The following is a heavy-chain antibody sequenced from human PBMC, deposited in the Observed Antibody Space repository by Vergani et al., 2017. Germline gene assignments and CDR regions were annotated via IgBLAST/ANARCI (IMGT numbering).Heavy chain of an antibody. Sequence: QVQLVESGGGVVQPGRSLRLSCAASGFTFSSYGMHWVRQAPGKGPEWVAVIWYDGSNKYYADSVKGRFTISRDNSKNTLYLQMNSLRAEDTAVYYCATGSVGYCSSTSCYRFDYWGQGTLVTVSS. CDR1: GFTFSSYG. D-gene: IGHD2-2*01. CDR3: ATGSVGYCSSTSCYRFDY. CDR2: IWYDGSNK. J-gene: IGHJ4*02. V-gene: IGHV3-33*01.